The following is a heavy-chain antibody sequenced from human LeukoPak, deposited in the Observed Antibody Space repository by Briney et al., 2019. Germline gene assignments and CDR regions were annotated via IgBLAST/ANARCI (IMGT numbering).Heavy chain of an antibody. D-gene: IGHD6-13*01. V-gene: IGHV3-7*01. J-gene: IGHJ4*02. CDR1: GFTFSTYW. Sequence: GGSLRLSCEASGFTFSTYWMTWVRQAPGQRLEWVANINQAGSKKYYVESVKGRFTISRDNAKNSLYLQMNSLRAEDTAVYYCARAIAAAGSYWGQGTLDTVSS. CDR2: INQAGSKK. CDR3: ARAIAAAGSY.